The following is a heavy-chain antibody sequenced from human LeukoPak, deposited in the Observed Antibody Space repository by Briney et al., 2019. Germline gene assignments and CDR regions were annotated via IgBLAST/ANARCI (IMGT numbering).Heavy chain of an antibody. CDR1: GYTFIHYY. CDR2: INPNSGGT. D-gene: IGHD5-12*01. J-gene: IGHJ4*02. Sequence: ASVKVSCKASGYTFIHYYMHWVRQAPGQGPEWMGLINPNSGGTNYAQQFQGWVSMTRDTSITTAYMELSRLTSDDTAVYYCARGQINGYDFDYWGQGTLVTVSS. V-gene: IGHV1-2*04. CDR3: ARGQINGYDFDY.